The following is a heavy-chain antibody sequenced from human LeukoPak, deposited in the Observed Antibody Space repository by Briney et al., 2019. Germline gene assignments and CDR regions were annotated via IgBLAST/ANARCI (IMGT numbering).Heavy chain of an antibody. Sequence: SETLSLTCTVSGGSISSYYWSWIRRPAGKGLEWIGRIYTSGSTNYNPSLKSRVTMSVDTSKNQFSLKLSSVTAADTAVYYCARVTYSSSSISLDAFDIWGQGTMITVSS. CDR1: GGSISSYY. CDR3: ARVTYSSSSISLDAFDI. V-gene: IGHV4-4*07. CDR2: IYTSGST. J-gene: IGHJ3*02. D-gene: IGHD6-6*01.